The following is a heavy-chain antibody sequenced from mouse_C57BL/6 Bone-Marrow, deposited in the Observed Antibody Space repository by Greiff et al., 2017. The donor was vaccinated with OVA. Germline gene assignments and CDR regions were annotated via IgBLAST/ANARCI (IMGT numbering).Heavy chain of an antibody. CDR1: GFTFSDYY. CDR2: INYDGSST. J-gene: IGHJ4*01. CDR3: ARVYDGYYLYYAMDY. V-gene: IGHV5-16*01. Sequence: EVHLVESEGGLVQPGSSTPPSCTASGFTFSDYYMAWVRQVPEKGLEWVANINYDGSSTYYLDSLKSRFIISRDNAKNILYLQMSSLKSEDTATYYCARVYDGYYLYYAMDYWGQGTSVTVSS. D-gene: IGHD2-3*01.